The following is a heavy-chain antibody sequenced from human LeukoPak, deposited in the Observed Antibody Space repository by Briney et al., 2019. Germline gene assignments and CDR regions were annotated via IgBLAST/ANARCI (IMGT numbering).Heavy chain of an antibody. V-gene: IGHV4-34*01. CDR1: DGSFSGYY. J-gene: IGHJ6*04. D-gene: IGHD3-10*01. CDR2: INHSGST. CDR3: ARGMVRGVIMTYGMDV. Sequence: SETLSLTCAVYDGSFSGYYWSWIRQPPGKGLEWIGEINHSGSTNYNPSLKSRVTISVDTSKNQFSLKLSSVTAADTAVYYCARGMVRGVIMTYGMDVWGKGTTVTVSS.